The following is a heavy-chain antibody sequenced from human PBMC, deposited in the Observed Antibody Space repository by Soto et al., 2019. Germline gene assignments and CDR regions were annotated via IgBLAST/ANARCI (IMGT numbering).Heavy chain of an antibody. J-gene: IGHJ4*02. V-gene: IGHV3-9*01. CDR1: GFTFDDYA. CDR3: AKDILYYYDSGNYFDY. D-gene: IGHD3-22*01. Sequence: GGSLRLSCAASGFTFDDYAMHWVRQAPGKGLEWVSGISWNSGSIGYADSVKGRFTISRDNAKNSLYLQMNSLRAEDTALYYCAKDILYYYDSGNYFDYWGQGTLVTVSS. CDR2: ISWNSGSI.